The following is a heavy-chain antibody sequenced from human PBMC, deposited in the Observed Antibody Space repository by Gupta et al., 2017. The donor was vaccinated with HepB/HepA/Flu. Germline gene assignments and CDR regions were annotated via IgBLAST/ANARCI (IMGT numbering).Heavy chain of an antibody. CDR2: IYYSGST. Sequence: QLQLQESGPGLVKPSETLSLTCTVSGGSISSSSYYWGWIRQPPGKGLEWIGSIYYSGSTYYNPSLKSRVTISVDTSKNQFSLKLSSVTAADTAVYYCARHSGERFGVVIIFAYYFDYWGQGTLVTVSS. D-gene: IGHD3-3*01. CDR1: GGSISSSSYY. V-gene: IGHV4-39*01. J-gene: IGHJ4*02. CDR3: ARHSGERFGVVIIFAYYFDY.